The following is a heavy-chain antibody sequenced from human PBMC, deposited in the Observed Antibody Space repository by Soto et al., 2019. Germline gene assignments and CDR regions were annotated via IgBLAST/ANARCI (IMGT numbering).Heavy chain of an antibody. Sequence: SETLSLTCFVSGDSVTSVSDYWSWIRQPPGKGLEWIGYIYYSGSADYNPSLGSRVTISIDTSKNQFSLKLTSVTAADTAVYYCARGVGFGYYYYHMDLWGKGTTVTVSS. CDR3: ARGVGFGYYYYHMDL. J-gene: IGHJ6*04. CDR2: IYYSGSA. CDR1: GDSVTSVSDY. D-gene: IGHD3-10*01. V-gene: IGHV4-61*01.